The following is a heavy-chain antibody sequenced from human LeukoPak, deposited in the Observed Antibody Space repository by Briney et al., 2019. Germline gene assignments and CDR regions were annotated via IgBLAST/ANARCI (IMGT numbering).Heavy chain of an antibody. CDR2: IYYSGST. V-gene: IGHV4-30-4*08. J-gene: IGHJ4*02. CDR3: AREVAAAGTSDY. D-gene: IGHD6-13*01. Sequence: PSETLSLTXTVSGGSISSGDYYWSWIRQPPGKGLEWIGYIYYSGSTYYNPSLKSRVTISVDTSKNQFSLKLSSVTAADTAVYYCAREVAAAGTSDYWGQGTLVTVSS. CDR1: GGSISSGDYY.